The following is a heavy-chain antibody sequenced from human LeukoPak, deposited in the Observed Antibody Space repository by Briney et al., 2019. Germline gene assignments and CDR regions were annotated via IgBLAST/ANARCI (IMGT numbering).Heavy chain of an antibody. J-gene: IGHJ4*02. D-gene: IGHD3-22*01. Sequence: ASVKVSCKASGYTFTGYYMHWVRQAPGQGLEWMGWINPNSGGTNYAQKFQGRVTMTRDTSISTAYMELSRLRSDDTAVYYCATLPDYYDSSGYTTNFDYWGQGTLVTVSS. CDR1: GYTFTGYY. CDR3: ATLPDYYDSSGYTTNFDY. CDR2: INPNSGGT. V-gene: IGHV1-2*02.